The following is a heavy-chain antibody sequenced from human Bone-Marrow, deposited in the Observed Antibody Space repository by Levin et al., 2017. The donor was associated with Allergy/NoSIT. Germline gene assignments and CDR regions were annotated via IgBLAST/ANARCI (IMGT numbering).Heavy chain of an antibody. D-gene: IGHD2/OR15-2a*01. Sequence: KSSETLSLTCAVSGASIGDYYWSWIRQTPVKGLEWIGFIYNTVSTTYNPSLRSRVTISADTSKNQFSLKLNSVTAADTAVYYCARRNNIGYFDYWCQGALVRVSS. CDR3: ARRNNIGYFDY. V-gene: IGHV4-4*09. CDR2: IYNTVST. J-gene: IGHJ4*02. CDR1: GASIGDYY.